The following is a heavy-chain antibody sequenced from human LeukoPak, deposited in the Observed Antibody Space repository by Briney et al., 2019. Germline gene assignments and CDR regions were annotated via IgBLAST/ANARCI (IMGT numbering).Heavy chain of an antibody. Sequence: GGSLRLSCVDSGFTFSNTWMSWVRQAPGKGLEWVGRLKTKAAGETTDYAAPVRGRFTISRDDSKNTLYLQMNSLKTEDTAVYYCSSERYCGGVSCLTYWGQGTLVTVSS. J-gene: IGHJ4*02. D-gene: IGHD2-21*01. CDR2: LKTKAAGETT. CDR3: SSERYCGGVSCLTY. V-gene: IGHV3-15*01. CDR1: GFTFSNTW.